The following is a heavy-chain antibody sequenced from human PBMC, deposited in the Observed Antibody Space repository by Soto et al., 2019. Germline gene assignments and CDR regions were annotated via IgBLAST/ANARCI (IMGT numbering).Heavy chain of an antibody. V-gene: IGHV1-69*01. Sequence: QEQLVQSGAEVKKPGSSVKVSCKASGGTFSSYAISWVRQAPGQGLEWMGGIIPIFGTANYAQKLQGRVTITADESTRTAYMELSSRRSEDTAVYYCARESGGTTLAFVIDVGGQGPPVTVPS. D-gene: IGHD4-17*01. CDR2: IIPIFGTA. CDR1: GGTFSSYA. J-gene: IGHJ6*02. CDR3: ARESGGTTLAFVIDV.